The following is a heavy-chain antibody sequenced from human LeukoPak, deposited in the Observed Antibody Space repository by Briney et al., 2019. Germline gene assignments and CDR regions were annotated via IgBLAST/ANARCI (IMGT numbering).Heavy chain of an antibody. Sequence: ASVKVSCKASGYTFTGYYMHWGRQAPGQGLEWMGWINPNSGGTNYTQKFQGRVTMTRDTSISTAYMELSRLRSDDTAVYYCARRRQAGREQLEYWGQGTLVTVSS. V-gene: IGHV1-2*02. CDR1: GYTFTGYY. J-gene: IGHJ4*02. D-gene: IGHD6-13*01. CDR2: INPNSGGT. CDR3: ARRRQAGREQLEY.